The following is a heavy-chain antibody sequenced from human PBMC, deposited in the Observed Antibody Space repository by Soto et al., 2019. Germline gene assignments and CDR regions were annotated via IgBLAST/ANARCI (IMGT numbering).Heavy chain of an antibody. J-gene: IGHJ6*02. V-gene: IGHV1-3*01. CDR3: ARDWNIVVVLSFGMDV. D-gene: IGHD2-2*01. Sequence: ASVKVSCKASGYTFTSYAMHWVRQAPGQRLEWMGWINAGNGNTKYSQKFQGRVTITSDTSASTAYMELSSLRSEDTAVYYCARDWNIVVVLSFGMDVWGQGTTVTVSS. CDR1: GYTFTSYA. CDR2: INAGNGNT.